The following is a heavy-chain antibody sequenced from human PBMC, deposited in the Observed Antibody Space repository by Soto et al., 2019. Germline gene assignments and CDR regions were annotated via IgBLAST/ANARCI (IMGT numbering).Heavy chain of an antibody. Sequence: GGSLRLSCTASGFTFGDYAMSWFRQAPGKGLEWVSFVRSKASDGTTEYAASVKGRFTISRDDSKSIAYPQMNSLKTEDTAVYYCTRATYYYDSSGYYPDYWGQGTLVTVSS. V-gene: IGHV3-49*03. CDR1: GFTFGDYA. J-gene: IGHJ4*02. CDR2: VRSKASDGTT. CDR3: TRATYYYDSSGYYPDY. D-gene: IGHD3-22*01.